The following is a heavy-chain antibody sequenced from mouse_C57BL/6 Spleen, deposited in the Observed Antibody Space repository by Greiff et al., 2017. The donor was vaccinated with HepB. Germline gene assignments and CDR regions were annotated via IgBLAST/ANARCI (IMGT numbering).Heavy chain of an antibody. D-gene: IGHD2-5*01. CDR1: GYAFSSSW. CDR2: IYPGDGDT. J-gene: IGHJ1*03. CDR3: ARSNYVWYFDV. Sequence: QVQLKQSGPELVKPGASVKISCKASGYAFSSSWMNWVKQRPGKGLEWIGRIYPGDGDTNYNGKFKGKATLTADKSSSTAYMQLSSLTSEDSAVYFCARSNYVWYFDVWGTGTTVTVSS. V-gene: IGHV1-82*01.